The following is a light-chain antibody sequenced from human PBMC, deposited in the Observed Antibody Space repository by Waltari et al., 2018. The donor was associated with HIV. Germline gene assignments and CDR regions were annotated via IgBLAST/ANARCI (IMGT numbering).Light chain of an antibody. V-gene: IGLV1-40*01. J-gene: IGLJ2*01. Sequence: QRVTISCTGSSSNIGAGYDIHWYQQLPGTAPKLLIYGSGNRPSGVPDRFSGSKSGTSASLAITGLQAEDEADYYCQSYDSSLTGSVFGGGTKLTVL. CDR3: QSYDSSLTGSV. CDR2: GSG. CDR1: SSNIGAGYD.